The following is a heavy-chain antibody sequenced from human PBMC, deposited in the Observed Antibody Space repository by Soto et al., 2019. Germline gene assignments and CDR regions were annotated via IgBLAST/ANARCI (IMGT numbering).Heavy chain of an antibody. D-gene: IGHD2-15*01. J-gene: IGHJ6*02. CDR3: ARDSFGMDV. Sequence: GGSMRLSCAASGFTFSDYAMHWVRQASGKGLEWVAVIWYDGSNEYYADSVKGRFTISRDNSKNTLYLQMNSLRAEDTAVYYCARDSFGMDVWGQGTTVTVSS. CDR1: GFTFSDYA. V-gene: IGHV3-33*01. CDR2: IWYDGSNE.